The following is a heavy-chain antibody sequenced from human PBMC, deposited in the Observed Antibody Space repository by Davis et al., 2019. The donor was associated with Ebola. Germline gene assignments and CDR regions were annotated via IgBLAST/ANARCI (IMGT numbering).Heavy chain of an antibody. V-gene: IGHV3-13*01. J-gene: IGHJ4*02. CDR2: IGTAGDT. CDR3: ARGGYYDSSGYPDY. Sequence: PGGSLRLSCAASGFTFSSYSMNWVRQAPGKGLEWVSAIGTAGDTYYPGSVKGRFTISRENAKNSLYLQMNSLRAEDTAVYYCARGGYYDSSGYPDYWGQGTLVTVSS. CDR1: GFTFSSYS. D-gene: IGHD3-22*01.